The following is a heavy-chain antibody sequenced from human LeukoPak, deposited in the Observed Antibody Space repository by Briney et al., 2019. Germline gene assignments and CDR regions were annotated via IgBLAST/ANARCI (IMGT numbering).Heavy chain of an antibody. D-gene: IGHD1-20*01. CDR2: ISYDGSNK. V-gene: IGHV3-30*18. Sequence: GGSLRLSCAASGFTFSSYGMHWVRQAPGKGLEWVAVISYDGSNKYYADSVKGRFTISRDNSKNTLYLQMNSLRAEDTAVYYCAKDIGYNWNAQGYGMDVWGQGTTATVSS. CDR3: AKDIGYNWNAQGYGMDV. J-gene: IGHJ6*02. CDR1: GFTFSSYG.